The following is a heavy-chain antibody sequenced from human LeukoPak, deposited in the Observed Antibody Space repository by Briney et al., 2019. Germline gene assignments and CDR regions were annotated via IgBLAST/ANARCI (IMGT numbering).Heavy chain of an antibody. D-gene: IGHD6-19*01. J-gene: IGHJ4*02. V-gene: IGHV3-64*02. CDR1: GFIFSNYA. CDR2: ISTKGGST. CDR3: ARDRSGAFDY. Sequence: GGSLRLSCAASGFIFSNYAMYWVRQAPGKGLESVAAISTKGGSTSYADSVKGKMTISRDDSKNTLFLQMGSLTTDDMGLYFCARDRSGAFDYWGQGTLVTVSS.